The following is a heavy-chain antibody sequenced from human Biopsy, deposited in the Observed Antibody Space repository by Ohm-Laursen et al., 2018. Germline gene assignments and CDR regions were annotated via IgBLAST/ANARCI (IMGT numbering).Heavy chain of an antibody. CDR2: IYYSGST. D-gene: IGHD5-18*01. V-gene: IGHV4-59*01. Sequence: GTLSLTCTVSGGSINSYYWNWIRQPLGKRLEWIGNIYYSGSTNFNPSLKSRVTISVDTSKNQFSLKLSSVTAADTAVYFCARGSSYGYDFDYWGQGTLVAVSS. CDR3: ARGSSYGYDFDY. CDR1: GGSINSYY. J-gene: IGHJ4*02.